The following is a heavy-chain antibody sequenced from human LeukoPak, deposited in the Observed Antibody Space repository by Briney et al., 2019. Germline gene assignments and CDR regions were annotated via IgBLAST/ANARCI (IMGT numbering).Heavy chain of an antibody. Sequence: GGSLRLSCAAAGFTFSSYAMSWVRQAPGKGLEWVSSISGSSTYYADSVKGRFTISKDTSKNTLYLQMNSLRAEDTAVYYCAKEEWLGKMNYFDHWGQGTLVTVSS. CDR3: AKEEWLGKMNYFDH. CDR1: GFTFSSYA. J-gene: IGHJ4*02. CDR2: ISGSST. D-gene: IGHD6-19*01. V-gene: IGHV3-23*01.